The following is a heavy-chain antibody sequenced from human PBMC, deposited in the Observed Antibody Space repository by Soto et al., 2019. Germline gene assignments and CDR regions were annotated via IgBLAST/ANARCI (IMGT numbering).Heavy chain of an antibody. D-gene: IGHD3-10*01. CDR1: GYTFTSYG. J-gene: IGHJ4*02. CDR2: ISAFNSNT. CDR3: ASGWFGEFVYYFDY. V-gene: IGHV1-18*01. Sequence: QVQLVQSGAEVKKPGASVKVSCKASGYTFTSYGISWVRQAPGQGLEWMGWISAFNSNTNYAQKLQGRVTMTTDTATSTAYMELRSLRSDDTAVYYCASGWFGEFVYYFDYWGQGTLVTVSS.